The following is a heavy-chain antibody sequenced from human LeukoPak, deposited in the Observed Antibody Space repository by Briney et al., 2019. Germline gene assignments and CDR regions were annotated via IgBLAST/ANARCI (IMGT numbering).Heavy chain of an antibody. CDR3: ARAPSEIGGYYLEYFRH. V-gene: IGHV3-74*01. D-gene: IGHD2-21*02. Sequence: GGSLRLSCAASGFTFSSYWMHWVRQAPGKGLVWVSRIKSDGSTNYADSVKGRFTISRDNAKNTVSLQMNSLRAEDTGVYYCARAPSEIGGYYLEYFRHWGQGTLVTVS. CDR1: GFTFSSYW. CDR2: IKSDGST. J-gene: IGHJ1*01.